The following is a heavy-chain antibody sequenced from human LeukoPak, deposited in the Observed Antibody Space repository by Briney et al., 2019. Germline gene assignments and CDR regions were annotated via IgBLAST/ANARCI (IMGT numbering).Heavy chain of an antibody. V-gene: IGHV1-69*05. D-gene: IGHD2-21*02. CDR2: IIPIFGTA. J-gene: IGHJ4*02. CDR3: ARDKVYCGGDCYSTYYFDY. CDR1: GGTFSSYA. Sequence: SVKVSGKASGGTFSSYAISWGRQAPGQGLEWMGRIIPIFGTANDAQKFQGRVTINTSASTSTAYMELSSLRSEDTAVYYCARDKVYCGGDCYSTYYFDYWGQGTLVTVSS.